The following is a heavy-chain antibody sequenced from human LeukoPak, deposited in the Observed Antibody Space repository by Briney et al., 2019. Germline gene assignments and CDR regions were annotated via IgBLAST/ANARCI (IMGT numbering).Heavy chain of an antibody. J-gene: IGHJ4*02. D-gene: IGHD3-10*01. CDR3: ATSESQTKFDY. V-gene: IGHV5-51*01. CDR1: GYTFNSFW. Sequence: GESLKISCKGSGYTFNSFWIGWVRQMPGKGLEWMGIIFPGDSETIYSPSFQGQVTISADKSISTAYPQWSSLKASDTAMYYCATSESQTKFDYWGQGTLVTASS. CDR2: IFPGDSET.